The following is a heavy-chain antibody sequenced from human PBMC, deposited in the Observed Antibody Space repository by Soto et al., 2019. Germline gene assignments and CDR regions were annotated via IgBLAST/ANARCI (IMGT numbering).Heavy chain of an antibody. V-gene: IGHV4-30-4*01. CDR2: IFDSGTT. D-gene: IGHD7-27*01. Sequence: SETLALNCTVSGGSITSDDSCWMWIRQPPGEGLEWIGHIFDSGTTYTNPSLRSQVAISLDTSKNHFSLTLSSVTAADTAVYYCARGPSGDKVHYWGQGALVTVS. J-gene: IGHJ4*02. CDR1: GGSITSDDSC. CDR3: ARGPSGDKVHY.